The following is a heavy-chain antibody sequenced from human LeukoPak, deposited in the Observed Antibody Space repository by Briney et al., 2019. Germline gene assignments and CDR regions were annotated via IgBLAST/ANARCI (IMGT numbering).Heavy chain of an antibody. V-gene: IGHV3-23*01. D-gene: IGHD3-10*01. CDR2: ISGSGGST. CDR3: AIIPPGSTFD. CDR1: GFTFSDYY. Sequence: PGGSLRLSCAASGFTFSDYYMNWVRQAPGKGLEWVSAISGSGGSTYYADSVKGRFTISRDNSKNTLYLQMNSLGAEDTAVYYCAIIPPGSTFDWGQGTLVTVSS. J-gene: IGHJ4*02.